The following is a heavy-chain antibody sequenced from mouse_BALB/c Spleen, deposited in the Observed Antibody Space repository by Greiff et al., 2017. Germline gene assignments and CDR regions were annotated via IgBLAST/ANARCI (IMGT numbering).Heavy chain of an antibody. D-gene: IGHD2-2*01. CDR2: IYPYNGGT. CDR3: AREGLWLRQGYYFDY. J-gene: IGHJ2*01. V-gene: IGHV1S29*02. CDR1: GYTFTDYN. Sequence: VQLQQSGPELVKPGASVKISCKASGYTFTDYNMHWVKQSHGKSLEWIGYIYPYNGGTGYNQKFKSKATLTVDNSSSTAYMQLSSLTSEDSAVYYCAREGLWLRQGYYFDYWGQGTTLTVSS.